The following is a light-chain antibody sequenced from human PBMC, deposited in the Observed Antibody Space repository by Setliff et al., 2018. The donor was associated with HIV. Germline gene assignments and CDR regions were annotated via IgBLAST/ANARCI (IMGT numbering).Light chain of an antibody. V-gene: IGLV2-14*02. CDR3: SSYTSSFIVL. CDR1: SSDVGSYDL. CDR2: DVS. J-gene: IGLJ2*01. Sequence: QSALTQPASVSGSPGQSITISCTGTSSDVGSYDLVSWYQHHPGKVPKVIIYDVSNRPSGVPSRFSGPKSDNTASLTISGLQPEDEADYYCSSYTSSFIVLFGGGTKVTVL.